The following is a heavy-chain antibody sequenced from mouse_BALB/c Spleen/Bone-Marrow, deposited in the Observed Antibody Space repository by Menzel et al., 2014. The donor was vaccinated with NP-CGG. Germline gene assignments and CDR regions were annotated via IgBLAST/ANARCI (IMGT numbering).Heavy chain of an antibody. CDR2: INPSNGRT. CDR1: GYTFTNYW. J-gene: IGHJ2*01. V-gene: IGHV1S81*02. Sequence: QVQLKESGAELVKPGASVELSCKASGYTFTNYWMHWVKQRPGQGLEWIGEINPSNGRTNYNEKFKSKATLTVDKSSSTAYMQLSSLTSEDSAVYYCARGFDYWGQGTTLTVSS. CDR3: ARGFDY.